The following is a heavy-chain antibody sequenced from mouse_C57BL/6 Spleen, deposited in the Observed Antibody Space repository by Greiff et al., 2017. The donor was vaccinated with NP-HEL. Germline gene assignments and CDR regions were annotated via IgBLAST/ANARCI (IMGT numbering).Heavy chain of an antibody. D-gene: IGHD2-1*01. CDR3: AREYGNYGAMDY. CDR1: GFTFSDYY. Sequence: VKLVESEGGLVQPGSSMKLSCTASGFTFSDYYMAWVRQVPEKGLEWVANINYDGSSTYYLDSLKSRFIISRDNAKNILYLQMSSLKSEDTATYYCAREYGNYGAMDYWGQGTSVTVSS. CDR2: INYDGSST. J-gene: IGHJ4*01. V-gene: IGHV5-16*01.